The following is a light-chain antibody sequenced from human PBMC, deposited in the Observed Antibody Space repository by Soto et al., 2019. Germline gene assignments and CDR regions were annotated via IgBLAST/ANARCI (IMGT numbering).Light chain of an antibody. CDR1: SSDVGGYNY. J-gene: IGLJ3*02. CDR2: EVS. V-gene: IGLV2-14*01. Sequence: QSALTQPASVSGSPGQSITISCTGTSSDVGGYNYVSWYQQHPGKAPKLMIYEVSNRPSGVPDRFSGSKSGTSASLAISGLRSEDEADYYCAAWDDSLSGGGFGGGTKLTVL. CDR3: AAWDDSLSGGG.